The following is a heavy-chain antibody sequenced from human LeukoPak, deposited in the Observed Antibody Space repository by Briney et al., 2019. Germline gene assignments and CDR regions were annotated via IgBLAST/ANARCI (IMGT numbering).Heavy chain of an antibody. CDR1: GFTFSSYG. Sequence: GGTLRLSCAASGFTFSSYGMSWVRQAPGKGLEWVSAISGSGGSTYYADSVEGRFTISRDNSRNTLYLQMNSLRAEDTAIYYCAKDVVLDYYGTSGHYYYFDYWGQGTLVTVSS. D-gene: IGHD3-22*01. CDR3: AKDVVLDYYGTSGHYYYFDY. CDR2: ISGSGGST. J-gene: IGHJ4*02. V-gene: IGHV3-23*01.